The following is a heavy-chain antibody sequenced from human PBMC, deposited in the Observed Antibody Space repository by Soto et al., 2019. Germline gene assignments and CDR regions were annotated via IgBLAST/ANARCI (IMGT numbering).Heavy chain of an antibody. CDR3: ARSIAAAGTGWFDP. V-gene: IGHV4-30-2*01. D-gene: IGHD6-13*01. CDR1: GGSISSGGYS. CDR2: IYHSGST. Sequence: SETLSLTCAVSGGSISSGGYSWSWIRQPPGKGLEWIGYIYHSGSTYYNPSLKSRVTISVDRSENQFSLKLSSVTAADTAVYYCARSIAAAGTGWFDPWGQGTLVTVSS. J-gene: IGHJ5*02.